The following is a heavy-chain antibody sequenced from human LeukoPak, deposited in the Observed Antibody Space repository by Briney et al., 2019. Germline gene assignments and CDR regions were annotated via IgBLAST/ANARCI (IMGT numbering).Heavy chain of an antibody. Sequence: PGGSLRLSCAASGFTFSNSWMSWLRQAPGKGLEWVANINQDGSAKYYVDSVKGRFTISRDNAQNSLLLQMNSLRDEDTAVYYCVRDRSPRTGIVRLDYWGQGTLVTVSS. V-gene: IGHV3-7*04. CDR1: GFTFSNSW. CDR3: VRDRSPRTGIVRLDY. CDR2: INQDGSAK. D-gene: IGHD5-18*01. J-gene: IGHJ4*02.